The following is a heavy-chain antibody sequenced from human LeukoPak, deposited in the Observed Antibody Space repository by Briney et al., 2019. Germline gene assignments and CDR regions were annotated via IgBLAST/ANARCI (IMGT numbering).Heavy chain of an antibody. D-gene: IGHD3-16*02. V-gene: IGHV5-51*01. CDR1: GYSFTSYW. J-gene: IGHJ4*02. Sequence: GESLKISCKGSGYSFTSYWIGWVRQMPGKGLEWMGIIYPGDSDTRYSPSFQGQVTISADKSISTAYLQWSSLKASDTAMYYCARQEKDDYVWGSYRFPFEYWGQGTLVTVSS. CDR3: ARQEKDDYVWGSYRFPFEY. CDR2: IYPGDSDT.